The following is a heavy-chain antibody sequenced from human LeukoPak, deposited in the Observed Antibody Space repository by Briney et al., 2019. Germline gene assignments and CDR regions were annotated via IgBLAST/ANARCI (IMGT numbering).Heavy chain of an antibody. CDR2: ISGSGGST. Sequence: GGSLRLSCAASGFTFSSYGMSWVRQAPGKGLEWVSAISGSGGSTYYADSVKGRFTISRDNAKNSLYLQMNSLRAEDTAVYYCARGSTYYYDSSGYSAFDIWGQGTMVTVSS. D-gene: IGHD3-22*01. CDR3: ARGSTYYYDSSGYSAFDI. J-gene: IGHJ3*02. V-gene: IGHV3-23*01. CDR1: GFTFSSYG.